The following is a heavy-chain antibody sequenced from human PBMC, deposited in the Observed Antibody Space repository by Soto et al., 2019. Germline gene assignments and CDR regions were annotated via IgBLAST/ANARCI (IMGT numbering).Heavy chain of an antibody. CDR3: ARQPYDSSGYYYGA. Sequence: QLQLQESGPGLVKPSETLSLTCTVSAGSISRSNYYWGWIRQPPGKGLEWIGSMYSSGNTYHNPSLKFRVTISVDTSKTHFSLKLTSVTAADTAVYYCARQPYDSSGYYYGAWGQGTLVTVSS. J-gene: IGHJ5*02. V-gene: IGHV4-39*01. CDR1: AGSISRSNYY. D-gene: IGHD3-22*01. CDR2: MYSSGNT.